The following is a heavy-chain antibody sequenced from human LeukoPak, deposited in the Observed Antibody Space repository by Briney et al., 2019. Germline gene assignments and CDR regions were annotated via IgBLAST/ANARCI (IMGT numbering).Heavy chain of an antibody. CDR2: IKQDGSEK. CDR3: ARDRSRGLLDAFDT. Sequence: QPGGSLRLSCAASGFTFSSYWMFWVRQAPGKGLEWVANIKQDGSEKYYVDSVKGRFTISRDNAKNSLYLQMNSLRAEDTAVYYCARDRSRGLLDAFDTWGQGTMVTVSS. CDR1: GFTFSSYW. D-gene: IGHD3-10*01. V-gene: IGHV3-7*01. J-gene: IGHJ3*02.